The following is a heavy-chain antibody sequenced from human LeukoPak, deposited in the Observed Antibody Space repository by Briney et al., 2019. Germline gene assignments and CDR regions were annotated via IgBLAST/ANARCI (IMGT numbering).Heavy chain of an antibody. V-gene: IGHV3-23*01. CDR3: AKTSVATGNFAY. Sequence: PGGSLRLSYAASGFTFSSYAMSWVRQAPGKGLEWVSAISGSGGSTYYADSVKGRFTISRDNSKNTLYLQMNSLRAEDTAVYYCAKTSVATGNFAYWGQGTLVTVSS. CDR2: ISGSGGST. J-gene: IGHJ4*02. CDR1: GFTFSSYA. D-gene: IGHD5-12*01.